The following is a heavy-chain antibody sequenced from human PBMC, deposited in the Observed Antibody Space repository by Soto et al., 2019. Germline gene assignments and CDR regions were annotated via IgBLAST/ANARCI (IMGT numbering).Heavy chain of an antibody. CDR3: AKLRDVVVTAIEGHNWFDP. Sequence: WGSLRLSCAASGFTFSSYAIIFFRQSPLKWLEWVGAISGSGGSTYYAGSVKDRFTISRDDSKNTLYLKMNSLRAEDTAVYYCAKLRDVVVTAIEGHNWFDPWGQGTLVTVSS. D-gene: IGHD2-21*02. J-gene: IGHJ5*02. V-gene: IGHV3-23*01. CDR2: ISGSGGST. CDR1: GFTFSSYA.